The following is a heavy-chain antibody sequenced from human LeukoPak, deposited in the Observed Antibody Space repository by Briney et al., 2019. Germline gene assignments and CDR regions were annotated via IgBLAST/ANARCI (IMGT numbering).Heavy chain of an antibody. J-gene: IGHJ4*02. CDR1: GGSITSSGSF. CDR2: IYYYGGST. D-gene: IGHD2-2*01. CDR3: ASSRGFWGGLDF. Sequence: SETLSLTCTVSGGSITSSGSFWGWIRQPPGKGLEWIGSIYYYGGSTNYNLSLRSRVTISVDTSKNQFSLKVTSVTAADTAVYYCASSRGFWGGLDFWGQGALVTVSS. V-gene: IGHV4-39*01.